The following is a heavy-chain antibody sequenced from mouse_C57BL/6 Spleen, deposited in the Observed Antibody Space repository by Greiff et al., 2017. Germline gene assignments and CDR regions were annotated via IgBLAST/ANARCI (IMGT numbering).Heavy chain of an antibody. V-gene: IGHV1-69*01. CDR1: GYTFTSYW. CDR2: IDPSDSYT. D-gene: IGHD2-4*01. CDR3: AREGPYDYDTFAY. Sequence: VQLQQPGAELVMPGASVKLSCKASGYTFTSYWMRWVKQRPGQGLEWIGEIDPSDSYTNYNQKFKGKSTLTVDKSSSTAYMQLSSLTSEDSAVYYCAREGPYDYDTFAYWGQGTLVTVSA. J-gene: IGHJ3*01.